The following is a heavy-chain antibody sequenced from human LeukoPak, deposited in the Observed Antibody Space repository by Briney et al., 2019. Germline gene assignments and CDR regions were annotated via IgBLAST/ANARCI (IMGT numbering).Heavy chain of an antibody. CDR3: TTDPYCGGDCYPLGAFDI. V-gene: IGHV3-49*03. Sequence: GGSLRLSCTGSGFTFGDYAMSWFRQAPGKGLEWVSFIRSKRYGGTAEDAASVKGRFTISRDDSKSIAYLQMNSLKTEDTAVYYCTTDPYCGGDCYPLGAFDIWGQGTMVTVSP. J-gene: IGHJ3*02. D-gene: IGHD2-21*01. CDR2: IRSKRYGGTA. CDR1: GFTFGDYA.